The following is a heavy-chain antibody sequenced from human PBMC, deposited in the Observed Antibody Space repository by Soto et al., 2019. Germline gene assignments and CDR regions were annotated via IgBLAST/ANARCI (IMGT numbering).Heavy chain of an antibody. D-gene: IGHD3-22*01. CDR1: GFTVSNKY. V-gene: IGHV3-23*01. CDR2: ISGSGGST. Sequence: GSLRLSCAASGFTVSNKYLIWVRQAPGKGLEWVSAISGSGGSTYYADSVKGRFTISRDNSKNTLYLQMNSLRAEDTAVYYCAKPPGLLFDYWGQGTLVTVSS. J-gene: IGHJ4*02. CDR3: AKPPGLLFDY.